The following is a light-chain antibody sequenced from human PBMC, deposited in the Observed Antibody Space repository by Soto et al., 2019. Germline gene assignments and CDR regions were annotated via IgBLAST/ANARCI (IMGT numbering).Light chain of an antibody. CDR3: HKYGNSPGT. V-gene: IGKV3-20*01. J-gene: IGKJ1*01. CDR2: GPS. Sequence: DIVLTQSPGTLSLSPGEIATLSCRASQSVSSSYLAWYQQKPGQAPRLLIYGPSSRSTGLPDRFSGSGSGTDFTLTISSLEPEDYAIYYCHKYGNSPGTFGQGTKVEI. CDR1: QSVSSSY.